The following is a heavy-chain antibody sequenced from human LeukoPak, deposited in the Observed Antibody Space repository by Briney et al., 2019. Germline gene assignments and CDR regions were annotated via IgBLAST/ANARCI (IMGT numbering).Heavy chain of an antibody. D-gene: IGHD3-3*01. CDR2: ISGGGGST. CDR1: GFTFSSYA. J-gene: IGHJ6*02. V-gene: IGHV3-23*01. Sequence: GGSLRLSCAASGFTFSSYAMSWVRQAPGKGLEWVSGISGGGGSTYYADSVKGRFTISRDNAKNSLYLQMNSLRAEDTAVYYCARDKKYYDFWSGLRFYGMDVWGQGTTVTVSS. CDR3: ARDKKYYDFWSGLRFYGMDV.